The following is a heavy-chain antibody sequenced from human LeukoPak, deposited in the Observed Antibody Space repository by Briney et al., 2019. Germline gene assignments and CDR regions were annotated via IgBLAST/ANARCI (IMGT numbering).Heavy chain of an antibody. J-gene: IGHJ4*02. Sequence: PGGSLRLSCAASGFTFSSYSMNWVRQAPGKGLEWVSSISSSSSYIYYADSVKGRFTISRDNAKNSLYLQMNSLRAEDTAVYYCARDKITYSNYSPPDYWGQGTLVTFSS. V-gene: IGHV3-21*01. CDR2: ISSSSSYI. D-gene: IGHD4-11*01. CDR1: GFTFSSYS. CDR3: ARDKITYSNYSPPDY.